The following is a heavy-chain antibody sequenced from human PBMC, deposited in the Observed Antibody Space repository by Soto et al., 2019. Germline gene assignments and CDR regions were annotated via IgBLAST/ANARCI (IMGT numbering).Heavy chain of an antibody. CDR3: ARGRAPAAISAPVRFDY. CDR1: GGSFSGYY. D-gene: IGHD2-2*01. J-gene: IGHJ4*02. CDR2: INHSGST. V-gene: IGHV4-34*01. Sequence: PSETLSLTCAVYGGSFSGYYWSWIRQPPGKGLEWIGEINHSGSTNYNPSLKSRVTISVDTSKNQFSLKLSSVTAADTAVYYCARGRAPAAISAPVRFDYWGQGTLVTVSS.